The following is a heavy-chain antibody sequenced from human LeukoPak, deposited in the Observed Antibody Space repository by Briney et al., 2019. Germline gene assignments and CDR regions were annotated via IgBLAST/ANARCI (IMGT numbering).Heavy chain of an antibody. D-gene: IGHD3-22*01. J-gene: IGHJ4*02. Sequence: ASVKVSCKASGYTFTSYDINRVRQATGQGLEWMGWMNPNSGNTGYAQKFQGRVTITRNTSISTAYMELSSLRSEDTAVYYCARLRYYSESNANNRFDYWGQGTLVTVSS. CDR3: ARLRYYSESNANNRFDY. CDR1: GYTFTSYD. V-gene: IGHV1-8*03. CDR2: MNPNSGNT.